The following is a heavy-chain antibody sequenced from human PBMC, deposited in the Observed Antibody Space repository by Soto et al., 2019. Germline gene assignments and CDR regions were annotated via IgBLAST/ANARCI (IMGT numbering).Heavy chain of an antibody. D-gene: IGHD1-1*01. J-gene: IGHJ3*02. CDR2: IIPIYGTA. Sequence: QVQLVQSGAEVKKPGSSVKVSCKASGGTFRNYAINWVRQAPGQGLEWMGGIIPIYGTANYAQEVQGIVTVPGDGSLSTVYGALSLMTSEYSVIYCCVVASKVRYNSGSLDGAFHIWGQGTMVTVSS. V-gene: IGHV1-69*12. CDR1: GGTFRNYA. CDR3: VVASKVRYNSGSLDGAFHI.